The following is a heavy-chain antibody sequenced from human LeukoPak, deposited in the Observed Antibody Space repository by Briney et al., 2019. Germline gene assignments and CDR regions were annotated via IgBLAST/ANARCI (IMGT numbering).Heavy chain of an antibody. D-gene: IGHD6-13*01. Sequence: AGEPLKISCEGSGYSFTNYWIGWVRQMPGKGLEWMGIIYPGDSDTRYSPSFQGQVTISADKSISTAYLQWSSLQASDTAMYYCARMLAATGSGFDYWGQGTLVTVSS. J-gene: IGHJ4*02. CDR1: GYSFTNYW. CDR2: IYPGDSDT. V-gene: IGHV5-51*01. CDR3: ARMLAATGSGFDY.